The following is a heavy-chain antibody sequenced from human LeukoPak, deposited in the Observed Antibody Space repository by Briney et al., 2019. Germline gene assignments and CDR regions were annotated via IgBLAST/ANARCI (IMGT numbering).Heavy chain of an antibody. CDR3: ATWDHTAMVSPSEVSSNWYYFDY. CDR2: VDPEDGET. V-gene: IGHV1-69-2*01. J-gene: IGHJ4*02. Sequence: ASVKISCKVSGYTFTDYYMHWVQQAPGKGLEWMGLVDPEDGETVYAEKFQGRVTITADTSTDTADMELSSLRSEDTAVYYCATWDHTAMVSPSEVSSNWYYFDYWGQGTLVTVSS. D-gene: IGHD5-18*01. CDR1: GYTFTDYY.